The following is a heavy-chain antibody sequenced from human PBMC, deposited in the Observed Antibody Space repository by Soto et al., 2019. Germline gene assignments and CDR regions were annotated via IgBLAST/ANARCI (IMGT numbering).Heavy chain of an antibody. D-gene: IGHD6-6*01. CDR1: GFTFSSYW. J-gene: IGHJ6*02. Sequence: PGGSLRLSCAASGFTFSSYWMHWVRQAPRRGLVWVSRINSDGSTTSYADSVKGRFTISRDNAKNTLYLQMNSLRAEDTAVYYCARAPRKYSSSSVFPGSSYYYGMDVWGQGTTVTVSS. V-gene: IGHV3-74*01. CDR2: INSDGSTT. CDR3: ARAPRKYSSSSVFPGSSYYYGMDV.